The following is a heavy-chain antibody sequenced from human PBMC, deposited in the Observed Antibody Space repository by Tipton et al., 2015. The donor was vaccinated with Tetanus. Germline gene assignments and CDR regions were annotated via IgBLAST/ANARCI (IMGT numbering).Heavy chain of an antibody. CDR2: ISHSGSS. CDR3: ARGGRDAYNNPLGAFEV. CDR1: GGSFSLSY. Sequence: TLSLTCTVSGGSFSLSYWNWVRQSPGKGLEWIGGISHSGSSSYSPSLKSRVTISADTSKNQFSLRLRSVAAADTAVYYCARGGRDAYNNPLGAFEVWGRGTTVTVSS. V-gene: IGHV4-34*01. J-gene: IGHJ3*01. D-gene: IGHD5-24*01.